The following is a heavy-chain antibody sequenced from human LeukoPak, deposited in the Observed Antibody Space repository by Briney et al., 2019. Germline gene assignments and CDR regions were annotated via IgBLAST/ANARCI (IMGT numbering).Heavy chain of an antibody. CDR2: ISGGSNYI. CDR3: ARDNFGWDERGGDYFDY. V-gene: IGHV3-21*01. Sequence: PGGSLRLSCAASGFTLSSYSINWVRQAPGKGLEWVSCISGGSNYIYYTDSVKGRFTLSRDNAKNSLYLQMNSQGAADTAVYYCARDNFGWDERGGDYFDYWGQGTLVTVSS. CDR1: GFTLSSYS. D-gene: IGHD6-19*01. J-gene: IGHJ4*02.